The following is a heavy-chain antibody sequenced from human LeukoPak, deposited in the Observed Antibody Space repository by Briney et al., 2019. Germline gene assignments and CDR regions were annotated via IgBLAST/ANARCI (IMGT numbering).Heavy chain of an antibody. CDR3: ARARTTGRKDY. Sequence: PGGSLRLSCAASGFTFSSYWMSWVRQAPGKGLEWVANIKQDGSEKYYVDSVKGRFTISRDNAKNPLYLQMNSLRAEDTAVYYCARARTTGRKDYWGQGTLVTVSS. V-gene: IGHV3-7*01. CDR2: IKQDGSEK. J-gene: IGHJ4*02. CDR1: GFTFSSYW. D-gene: IGHD1-1*01.